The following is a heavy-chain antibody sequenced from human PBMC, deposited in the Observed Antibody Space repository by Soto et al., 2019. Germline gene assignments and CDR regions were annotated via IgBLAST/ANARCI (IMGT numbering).Heavy chain of an antibody. CDR1: GGSFSGYY. CDR3: ARGCGQLLDVLPYYFDY. J-gene: IGHJ4*02. V-gene: IGHV4-34*01. Sequence: SETLSLTCAVYGGSFSGYYWSWIRQPPGKGLEWIGEINHSGSTNYNPSLKSRVTISVDTSKNQFSLKLSSVTAADTAVYYCARGCGQLLDVLPYYFDYWGQGTLVTVSS. D-gene: IGHD2-2*01. CDR2: INHSGST.